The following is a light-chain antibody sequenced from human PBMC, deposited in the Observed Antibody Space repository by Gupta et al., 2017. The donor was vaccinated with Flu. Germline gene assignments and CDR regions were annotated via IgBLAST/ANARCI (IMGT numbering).Light chain of an antibody. CDR3: CSYAGFYTFV. V-gene: IGLV2-11*01. CDR2: DVN. Sequence: QSALTQPRSVSGSPGQSVTVSCSGTSSDVGYYNYVSWFQQHPGKAPKFMIFDVNKRPSGVPDRFSGSKSGNTASLTISGLQAEDEADYYCCSYAGFYTFVCGSGTKVTVL. CDR1: SSDVGYYNY. J-gene: IGLJ1*01.